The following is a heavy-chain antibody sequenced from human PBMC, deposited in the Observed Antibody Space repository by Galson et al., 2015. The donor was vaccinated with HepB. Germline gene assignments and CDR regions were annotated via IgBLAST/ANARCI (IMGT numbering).Heavy chain of an antibody. V-gene: IGHV1-24*01. CDR1: GYTLTELS. Sequence: SVKVSCKVSGYTLTELSMHWVRQAPGKGLEWMGGFDPEDGETIYAQKFQGRVTMTEDTSTDTAYMELSSLRSEDTAVYYCATLFDYDFWSGYQNWGQGTLVTVSS. J-gene: IGHJ4*02. CDR2: FDPEDGET. CDR3: ATLFDYDFWSGYQN. D-gene: IGHD3-3*01.